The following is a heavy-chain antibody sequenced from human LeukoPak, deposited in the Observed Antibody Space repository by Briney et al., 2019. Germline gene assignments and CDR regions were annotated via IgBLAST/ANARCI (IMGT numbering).Heavy chain of an antibody. J-gene: IGHJ6*03. D-gene: IGHD3-3*01. CDR1: GGSISSYY. CDR2: IYYSGST. Sequence: SETLSLTCTVSGGSISSYYWSWIRQPPGKGLEWIGYIYYSGSTNYNPSLKSRVTISVDRSKNQFSLKLSSVTAADTAVYYCARRPIFGVVPYYYYMDVWGKGTTVTVSS. CDR3: ARRPIFGVVPYYYYMDV. V-gene: IGHV4-59*12.